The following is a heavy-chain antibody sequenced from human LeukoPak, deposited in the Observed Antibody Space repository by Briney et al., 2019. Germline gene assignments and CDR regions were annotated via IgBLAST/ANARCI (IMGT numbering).Heavy chain of an antibody. Sequence: TXXXYXXXXVRQAPGKGLEGVSAISGSGGSTYYTDSVKGRFTISRDNSKNTLYLQMNSLRAEDTAVYYCAKGVYTWYYFDYWGQGTLVTVSS. CDR3: AKGVYTWYYFDY. V-gene: IGHV3-23*01. CDR1: TXXXYX. CDR2: ISGSGGST. D-gene: IGHD3-16*01. J-gene: IGHJ4*02.